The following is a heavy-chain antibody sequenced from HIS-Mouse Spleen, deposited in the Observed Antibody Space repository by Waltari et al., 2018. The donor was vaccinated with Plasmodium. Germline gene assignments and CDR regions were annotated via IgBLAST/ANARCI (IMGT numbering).Heavy chain of an antibody. D-gene: IGHD2-21*02. CDR2: INHSGST. CDR3: ARGRRIVVVTAPRGFFDY. Sequence: QVQLQQWGAGLLKPSETLSLTCAVYGGSFSGSYWSWVRQPPRKGVEWIGKINHSGSTNYNPALKSRVTISVDTSKNQFSLKLSAVTAADTAVYYCARGRRIVVVTAPRGFFDYWGQGTLVTVSS. CDR1: GGSFSGSY. V-gene: IGHV4-34*01. J-gene: IGHJ4*02.